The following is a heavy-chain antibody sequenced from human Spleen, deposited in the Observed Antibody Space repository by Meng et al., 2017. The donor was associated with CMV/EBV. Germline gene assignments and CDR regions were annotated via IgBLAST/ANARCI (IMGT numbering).Heavy chain of an antibody. J-gene: IGHJ5*01. CDR3: ARSPYDWNPGGGYCFGS. Sequence: ASVKVSCKAFGYSFTSYYIRWVRQAPGQALEWVGMLNPSGGSSRYAQKFQGRVTMTRDTSTSTVYMELIGLRSADTAMFYCARSPYDWNPGGGYCFGSWGQGTLVTVSS. V-gene: IGHV1-46*01. D-gene: IGHD1-20*01. CDR2: LNPSGGSS. CDR1: GYSFTSYY.